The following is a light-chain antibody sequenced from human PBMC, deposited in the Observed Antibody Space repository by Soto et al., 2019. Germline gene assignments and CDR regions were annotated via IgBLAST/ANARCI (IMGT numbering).Light chain of an antibody. J-gene: IGKJ1*01. CDR1: QTISSW. CDR3: QKYNSYPWK. CDR2: DAS. Sequence: DIQITQSPSTLSGSVGDRVTITCRASQTISSWLAWYQQKPGKAPKLLIYDASSLESGVPSRFSGSGSGTEFTLTITSLQPDDFATYYCQKYNSYPWKFGQGTKVDIK. V-gene: IGKV1-5*01.